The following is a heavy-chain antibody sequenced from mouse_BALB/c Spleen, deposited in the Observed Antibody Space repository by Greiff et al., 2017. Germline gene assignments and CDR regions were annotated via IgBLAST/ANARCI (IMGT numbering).Heavy chain of an antibody. CDR1: GFTFSSFG. CDR3: ARGSTMITTGAMDY. D-gene: IGHD2-4*01. V-gene: IGHV5-17*02. Sequence: EVQRVESGGGLVQPGGSRKLSCAASGFTFSSFGMHWVRQAPEKGLEWVAYISSGSSTIYYADTVKGRFTISRDNPKNTLFLQMTSLRSEDTAMYYCARGSTMITTGAMDYWGQGTSVTVSS. CDR2: ISSGSSTI. J-gene: IGHJ4*01.